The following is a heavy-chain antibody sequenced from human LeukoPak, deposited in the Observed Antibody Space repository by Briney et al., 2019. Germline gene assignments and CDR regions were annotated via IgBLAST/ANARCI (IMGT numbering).Heavy chain of an antibody. CDR3: ASPTGSSGYGWDY. D-gene: IGHD3-22*01. CDR1: RFAFSSYE. V-gene: IGHV3-48*03. Sequence: PGGSLRLSCAASRFAFSSYEMNWVRQAPGKGLEWVSYISSSGSTIYYADSVKGRFTISRDNAKNSLYLQMNSLRAEDTAVYYCASPTGSSGYGWDYWGQGTLVTVSS. CDR2: ISSSGSTI. J-gene: IGHJ4*02.